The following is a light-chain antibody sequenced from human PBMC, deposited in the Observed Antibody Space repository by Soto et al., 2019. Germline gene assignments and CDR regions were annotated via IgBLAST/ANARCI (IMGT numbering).Light chain of an antibody. Sequence: EIVLTQSPGTLSLSPGERATLSCRASESTSSTYLAWYQQKPGQAPRLLIYCASSRATGIPERVSGSGSATDFTLTIGRLEHEDFAVYYCQHYGSSPWTFGQGTKVEIK. CDR2: CAS. V-gene: IGKV3-20*01. CDR3: QHYGSSPWT. J-gene: IGKJ1*01. CDR1: ESTSSTY.